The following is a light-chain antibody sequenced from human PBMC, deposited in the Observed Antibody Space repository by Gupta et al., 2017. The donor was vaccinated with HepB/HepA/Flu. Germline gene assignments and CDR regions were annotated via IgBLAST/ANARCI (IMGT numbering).Light chain of an antibody. CDR2: DAS. J-gene: IGKJ5*01. V-gene: IGKV3-20*01. Sequence: EIVLTQSPGTLSVSPGERVTLSCRASQNVDDNYLAWYQQKPGQAPRLLLYDASIRATGIPDRFSGSGSGTAFTLTISRLEPEDFAVFYCQQDGSSSITFGQGTRVEIK. CDR3: QQDGSSSIT. CDR1: QNVDDNY.